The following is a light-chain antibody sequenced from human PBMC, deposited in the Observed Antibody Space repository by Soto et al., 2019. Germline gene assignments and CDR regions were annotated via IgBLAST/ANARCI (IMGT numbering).Light chain of an antibody. CDR2: GAS. V-gene: IGKV3D-20*02. CDR3: QQRSNWPPWT. Sequence: EIVFTQSPGTLSLSPGERATLSCRASQSVSSSYLAWYQQKPGQAPRLLIYGASSRAVGIPDRFSGSGSGTDFTLTISSLEPEDFAVYYCQQRSNWPPWTFGQGTKVDI. J-gene: IGKJ1*01. CDR1: QSVSSSY.